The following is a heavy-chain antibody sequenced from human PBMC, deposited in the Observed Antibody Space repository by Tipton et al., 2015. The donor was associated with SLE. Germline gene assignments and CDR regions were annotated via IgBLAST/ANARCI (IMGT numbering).Heavy chain of an antibody. V-gene: IGHV4-59*04. D-gene: IGHD5-18*01. Sequence: GLVKPSETLSLTCTVSGGSISSYYWSWIRQPPGKGLEWIGGIYYTGTTTYYNSFLKSRVTMSVDTSKNQFSLRLTSVIAADTAVYYCARLHGYSYGLNWFDPWGQGTLISVSS. CDR1: GGSISSYY. CDR3: ARLHGYSYGLNWFDP. J-gene: IGHJ5*02. CDR2: IYYTGTTT.